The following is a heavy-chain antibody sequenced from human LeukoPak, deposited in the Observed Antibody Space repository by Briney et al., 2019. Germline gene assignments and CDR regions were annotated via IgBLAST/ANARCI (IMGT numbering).Heavy chain of an antibody. CDR2: INHSGST. J-gene: IGHJ6*02. CDR1: GGSFSGYY. CDR3: ARAGGIAVAGEYYYYYGMDV. Sequence: SETLSLTCAVYGGSFSGYYWSWIRQPPGKGLEWIGEINHSGSTNYNPSLKSRVTISVDTSKNQFSLKLSSVTAADTAVYYCARAGGIAVAGEYYYYYGMDVWGQGTTVTVSS. V-gene: IGHV4-34*01. D-gene: IGHD6-19*01.